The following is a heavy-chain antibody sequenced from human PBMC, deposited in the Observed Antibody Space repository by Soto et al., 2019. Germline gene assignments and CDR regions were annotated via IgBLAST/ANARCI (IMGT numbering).Heavy chain of an antibody. CDR2: INAGNGNT. V-gene: IGHV1-3*01. J-gene: IGHJ4*02. CDR3: ARDRGDGYNHFDI. Sequence: QVQFVQSGAEVKKPGASVKVSCKASGYTFTSYAMHWVRQAPGQRPEWVGWINAGNGNTKYSQKFQGRVSLTRDTSASTAYMQLSSLRSEDTAVYYCARDRGDGYNHFDIWGQGTLVPVSS. CDR1: GYTFTSYA. D-gene: IGHD3-10*01.